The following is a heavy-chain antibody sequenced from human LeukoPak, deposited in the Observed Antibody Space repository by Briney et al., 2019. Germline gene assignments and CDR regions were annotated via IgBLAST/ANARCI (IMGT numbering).Heavy chain of an antibody. Sequence: GGSLRLSCAASGFTFSSYEMNWVRQAPGKGLEGGSSISSSSSYIYYADSVKGRFTISRDNAKNSLYLQMNSLRAEDTAVYYCARGGVGATPFDYWGQGTLVTVSS. CDR3: ARGGVGATPFDY. D-gene: IGHD1-26*01. CDR2: ISSSSSYI. J-gene: IGHJ4*02. V-gene: IGHV3-21*01. CDR1: GFTFSSYE.